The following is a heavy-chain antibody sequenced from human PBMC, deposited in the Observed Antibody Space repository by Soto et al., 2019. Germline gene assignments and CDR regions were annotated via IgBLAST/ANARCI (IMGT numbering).Heavy chain of an antibody. CDR3: ARFVRHQLPTIDY. V-gene: IGHV1-8*01. Sequence: GASVKVSFKASGYTFTNYDINWVRQATGQGLEWMGWMNPSNGNTGYAQKFQGRVTMTRDTSISTAYMELSSLTSADTAVYYCARFVRHQLPTIDYWGQGALVTVSS. J-gene: IGHJ4*02. CDR1: GYTFTNYD. D-gene: IGHD1-26*01. CDR2: MNPSNGNT.